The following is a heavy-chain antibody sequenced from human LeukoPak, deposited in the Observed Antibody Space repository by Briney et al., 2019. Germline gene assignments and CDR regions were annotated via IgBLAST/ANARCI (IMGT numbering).Heavy chain of an antibody. CDR3: ARASEWFGELFSWFDP. J-gene: IGHJ5*02. CDR1: GGSISSYY. D-gene: IGHD3-10*01. V-gene: IGHV4-59*01. CDR2: IYYSGST. Sequence: SETLSLTCTVSGGSISSYYWSWIRQPPGKGLEWIGYIYYSGSTNYNPSLKSRVTISVDTSKNRFSLKLSSVTAADTAVYYCARASEWFGELFSWFDPWGQGTLVTVSS.